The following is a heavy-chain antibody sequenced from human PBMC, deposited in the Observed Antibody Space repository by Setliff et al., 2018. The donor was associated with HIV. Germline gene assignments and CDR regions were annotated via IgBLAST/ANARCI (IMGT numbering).Heavy chain of an antibody. CDR2: INPDTGDT. V-gene: IGHV1-2*06. CDR1: GYIFTGYY. CDR3: ARGGSAYYDILTDLMYYFDY. J-gene: IGHJ4*02. Sequence: GASVKVSCKASGYIFTGYYIHWVRQAPGQGLEWMGRINPDTGDTNYAQKFQGRVTLTRDTSISTAHMELSRLRSADTAVYYCARGGSAYYDILTDLMYYFDYWGQGTLVTVSS. D-gene: IGHD3-9*01.